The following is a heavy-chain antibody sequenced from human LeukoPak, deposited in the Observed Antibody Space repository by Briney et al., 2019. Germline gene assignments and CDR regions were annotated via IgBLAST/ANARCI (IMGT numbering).Heavy chain of an antibody. D-gene: IGHD4-11*01. V-gene: IGHV5-51*01. J-gene: IGHJ6*03. Sequence: GESLKISCKGSGCRFTSYWIGWVRQMPGKGLEWMGIIYPGDSDTRYSPSFQGQVTISADKSISTAYLQWSSLKASDTALYYCARRMTVTDPYYYYMDVWGKGTTVTVSS. CDR3: ARRMTVTDPYYYYMDV. CDR2: IYPGDSDT. CDR1: GCRFTSYW.